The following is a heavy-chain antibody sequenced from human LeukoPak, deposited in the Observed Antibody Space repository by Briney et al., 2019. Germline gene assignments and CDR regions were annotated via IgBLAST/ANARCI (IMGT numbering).Heavy chain of an antibody. CDR2: IWYDGSNQ. Sequence: GRSLRLSCAASGFPFSSYSMYWVRQAPGKGLEWVAFIWYDGSNQHYADSVKGRFTVSRDHSRNTVYLQMNSLRAEDTAVYYCAKDQSTSYNYNWFDPWGQGTLVTVSS. CDR1: GFPFSSYS. V-gene: IGHV3-33*06. CDR3: AKDQSTSYNYNWFDP. J-gene: IGHJ5*02. D-gene: IGHD2-2*01.